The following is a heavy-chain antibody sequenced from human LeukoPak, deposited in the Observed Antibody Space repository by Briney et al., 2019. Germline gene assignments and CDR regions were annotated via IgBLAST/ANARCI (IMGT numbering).Heavy chain of an antibody. CDR1: GGTFSSYA. CDR3: ANSPQYCSGGSCYQAGDY. Sequence: ASVKVSCKASGGTFSSYAISWVRQAPGQGLEWMGRIIPIFGIANYAQKFQGRVTITAGKSTSTAYMELSSLGSEDTAVYYCANSPQYCSGGSCYQAGDYWGQGTLVTVSS. J-gene: IGHJ4*02. CDR2: IIPIFGIA. V-gene: IGHV1-69*04. D-gene: IGHD2-15*01.